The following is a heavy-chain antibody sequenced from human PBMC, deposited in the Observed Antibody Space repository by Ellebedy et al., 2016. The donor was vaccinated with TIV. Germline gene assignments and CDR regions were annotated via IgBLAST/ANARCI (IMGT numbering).Heavy chain of an antibody. J-gene: IGHJ3*02. CDR3: ARDLSVGWEVRDTNGYDI. CDR1: GGTFNNYG. V-gene: IGHV1-69*13. Sequence: AASVKVSCKASGGTFNNYGITWVRQAPGQGLEWLGGLIPNFGAANYAQKFQGRVTITADESTSTAYMGLNSLRSEDTAVYYCARDLSVGWEVRDTNGYDIWGQGTMVTVSS. D-gene: IGHD3-10*01. CDR2: LIPNFGAA.